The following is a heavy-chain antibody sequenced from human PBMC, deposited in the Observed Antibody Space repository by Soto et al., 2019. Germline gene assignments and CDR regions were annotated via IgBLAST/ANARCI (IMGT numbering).Heavy chain of an antibody. CDR2: IYSGGYT. CDR1: GFTVSNNY. J-gene: IGHJ4*02. Sequence: EVQLVESGGGLIQPGGSLRLSCAVSGFTVSNNYMSWVRQAPGKGLEGVSVIYSGGYTAYGDSVKGRFTISRDNSKNTLYLKKNSVGPDERAVSYWGGQAGGGGYWGQGTLVTVSS. CDR3: GGQAGGGGY. V-gene: IGHV3-53*01. D-gene: IGHD3-10*01.